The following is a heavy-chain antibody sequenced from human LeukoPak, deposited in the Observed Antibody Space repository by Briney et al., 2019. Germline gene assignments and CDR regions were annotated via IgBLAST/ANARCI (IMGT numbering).Heavy chain of an antibody. D-gene: IGHD5-12*01. CDR3: AKKVRGPSHPLDF. J-gene: IGHJ4*02. CDR1: GYTFTGYA. V-gene: IGHV1-2*02. Sequence: WASVKVSCKASGYTFTGYAIHWVRQAPGQGLEWMGWINPEKRDTGYAHKFQGRVTMTSDTSISTAYVELSSLRSDDTAVYYCAKKVRGPSHPLDFWGQGTLVTVSS. CDR2: INPEKRDT.